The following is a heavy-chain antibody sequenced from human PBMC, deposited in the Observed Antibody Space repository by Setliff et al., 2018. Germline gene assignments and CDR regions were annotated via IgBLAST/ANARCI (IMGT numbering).Heavy chain of an antibody. CDR1: GYTFIDYG. V-gene: IGHV7-4-1*02. CDR3: ARDLSNWGYDVLDAFDI. D-gene: IGHD7-27*01. CDR2: INTHTGNP. Sequence: RASVKVSCKASGYTFIDYGMSWVRQAPGQSLEWMGWINTHTGNPTYAQGFTGRFVFSLDTSVSTAYLQISSLKAEDTAVYYCARDLSNWGYDVLDAFDIWGQGTMVTVSS. J-gene: IGHJ3*02.